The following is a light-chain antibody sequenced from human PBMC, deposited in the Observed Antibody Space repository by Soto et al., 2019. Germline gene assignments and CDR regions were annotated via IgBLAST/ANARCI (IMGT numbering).Light chain of an antibody. Sequence: EIVMTQSPATLSVSPGERATLSCRASQSVSSNLAWYQQKPGQAPRLLIYGASTRATGIPARFSGSGFGTEFALTITSLKSEDFAVYYCQQYNNWPPLFTFGPGTKVDIK. CDR1: QSVSSN. CDR2: GAS. CDR3: QQYNNWPPLFT. J-gene: IGKJ3*01. V-gene: IGKV3-15*01.